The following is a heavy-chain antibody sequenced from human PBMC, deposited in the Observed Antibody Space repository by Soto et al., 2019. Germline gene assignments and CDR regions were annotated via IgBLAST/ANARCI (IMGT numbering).Heavy chain of an antibody. CDR3: ARTYDDSGPNSGGYGFDI. Sequence: PSETLSLTCAVSGGSISSGGYSWGWIRQPPGKGLEWIGYIYHSGSTYYNPSLKSRVTISVDRSKNQFSLKLSSVTAADTAVYYCARTYDDSGPNSGGYGFDIWGQGTMVTVSS. J-gene: IGHJ3*02. D-gene: IGHD3-22*01. CDR1: GGSISSGGYS. V-gene: IGHV4-30-2*02. CDR2: IYHSGST.